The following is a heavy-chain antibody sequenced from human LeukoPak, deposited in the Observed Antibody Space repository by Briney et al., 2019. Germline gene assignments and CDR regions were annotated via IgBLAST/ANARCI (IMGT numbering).Heavy chain of an antibody. V-gene: IGHV5-51*01. CDR2: IYPADSDT. CDR1: GYRFNSYW. Sequence: GESLKISCKGTGYRFNSYWIARVRQMPGEGLEWMGIIYPADSDTRYSPSFQGQVTISADRSISTAYLQWSSPKASDTAMYYCASHAEERGNAFDIWGQGTMVTVSS. J-gene: IGHJ3*02. D-gene: IGHD1-14*01. CDR3: ASHAEERGNAFDI.